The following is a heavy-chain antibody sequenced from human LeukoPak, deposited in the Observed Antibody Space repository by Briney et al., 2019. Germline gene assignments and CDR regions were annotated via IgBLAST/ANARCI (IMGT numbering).Heavy chain of an antibody. J-gene: IGHJ5*02. Sequence: SETVSLTCGVSGYSITSDCYWGWIRQPPGKGLEWIGSYYHSGSTYSNPFLQSRVTITVDTSKNDFSLKLNSVTAADTVVYYCARNCASMAGICNWFDPWGQGTLVTVSS. CDR2: YYHSGST. CDR3: ARNCASMAGICNWFDP. D-gene: IGHD6-19*01. CDR1: GYSITSDCY. V-gene: IGHV4-38-2*01.